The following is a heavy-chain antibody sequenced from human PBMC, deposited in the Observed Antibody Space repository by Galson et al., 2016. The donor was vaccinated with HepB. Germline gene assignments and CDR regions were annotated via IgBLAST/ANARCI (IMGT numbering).Heavy chain of an antibody. CDR2: ISSGGTT. CDR1: GFTFNIYA. J-gene: IGHJ1*01. D-gene: IGHD1-1*01. CDR3: AKNRDRNWYEKYFQH. Sequence: FLRLSCAASGFTFNIYAMSWVRLAPGKGRGWVSAISSGGTTYYADSVKGRFTISRDNSKNTLSLQMNSLRAEDTAVYYCAKNRDRNWYEKYFQHWGQGTLVTVAS. V-gene: IGHV3-23*01.